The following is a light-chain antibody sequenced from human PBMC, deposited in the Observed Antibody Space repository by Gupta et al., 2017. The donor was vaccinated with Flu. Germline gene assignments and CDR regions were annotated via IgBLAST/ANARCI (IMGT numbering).Light chain of an antibody. CDR3: GTWDSRLSAVV. CDR1: ISSSGSNY. CDR2: DNN. J-gene: IGLJ2*01. Sequence: SISSSGSNYVSWYQQLPGTAPKLLIFDNNKRPSDVPDRFSGSKSGTSATLGITALRTGDEGDYYCGTWDSRLSAVVFGGGTKLTVL. V-gene: IGLV1-51*01.